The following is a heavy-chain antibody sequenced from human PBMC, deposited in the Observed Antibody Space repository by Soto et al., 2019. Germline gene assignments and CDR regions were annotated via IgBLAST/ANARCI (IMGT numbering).Heavy chain of an antibody. Sequence: QVQLVQSGSEVKRPWASVKVSCKTSGSTFTNHGINWVRQAPGQGLEWMGWINPSTASTNYAQKPQGRLTMTTNTSTTTAYMDLRSLTTDNTSVNYFAKDRVAGIWGDAFDIWGQGTVVTVSS. J-gene: IGHJ3*02. D-gene: IGHD3-16*01. CDR2: INPSTAST. CDR3: AKDRVAGIWGDAFDI. CDR1: GSTFTNHG. V-gene: IGHV1-18*04.